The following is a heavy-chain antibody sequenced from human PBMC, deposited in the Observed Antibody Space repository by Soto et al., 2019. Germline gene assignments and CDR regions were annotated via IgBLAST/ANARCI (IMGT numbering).Heavy chain of an antibody. CDR2: IYSGGYT. V-gene: IGHV3-53*01. CDR1: GFTVSNNY. CDR3: AKNAGDINISGWSALGY. Sequence: PGGSLRLSCAVSGFTVSNNYMSWVRQAPGKGLEGVSVIYSGGYTAYGDSVKGRFTISRDNSKNTLYLQMNSLRADDTAVYYCAKNAGDINISGWSALGYWGQGALVTVSS. J-gene: IGHJ4*02. D-gene: IGHD6-19*01.